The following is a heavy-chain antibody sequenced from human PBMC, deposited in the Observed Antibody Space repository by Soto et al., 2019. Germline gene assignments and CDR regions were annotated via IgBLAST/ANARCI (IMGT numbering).Heavy chain of an antibody. D-gene: IGHD3-3*01. V-gene: IGHV4-39*01. CDR2: IYYSGST. CDR1: GCSISSSSYY. CDR3: ARKTPGGIWIYYGMDV. Sequence: SETLSLTCTVSGCSISSSSYYWGWIRQPPGKGLEWIGSIYYSGSTYYNPSLKSRVTISVDTYKNQFSLKLSSVTAADTAVFYCARKTPGGIWIYYGMDVWGQGTTVTVSS. J-gene: IGHJ6*02.